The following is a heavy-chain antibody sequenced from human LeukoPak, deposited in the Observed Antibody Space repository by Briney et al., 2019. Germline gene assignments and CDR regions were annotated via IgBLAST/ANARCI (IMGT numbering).Heavy chain of an antibody. D-gene: IGHD3-22*01. V-gene: IGHV4-39*01. CDR2: IYYSGSI. J-gene: IGHJ4*02. CDR3: ARRASESMIVVVITRGRRYYFDY. Sequence: SETLSLTCTVSGDSISSSSYYWGWIRQPPGKGLEWIGSIYYSGSIYYNPSLKSRVTISVDTSKNQFSLKLSSVTAADTAVYYCARRASESMIVVVITRGRRYYFDYWGQGTLVTVSS. CDR1: GDSISSSSYY.